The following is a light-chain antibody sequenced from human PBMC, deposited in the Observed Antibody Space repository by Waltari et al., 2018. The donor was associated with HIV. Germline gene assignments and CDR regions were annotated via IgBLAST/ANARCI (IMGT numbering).Light chain of an antibody. Sequence: QSALTQPPSASGSPGQSVTISCTGTSSDVGSYNYVYWYRQYTGNTPKLMIYEVTKRPSGVPDRFSGSKSGNTASLTVSGLQAEDEADYYCSSYAGYNTVVFGGGTKLTVL. CDR3: SSYAGYNTVV. CDR1: SSDVGSYNY. CDR2: EVT. V-gene: IGLV2-8*01. J-gene: IGLJ2*01.